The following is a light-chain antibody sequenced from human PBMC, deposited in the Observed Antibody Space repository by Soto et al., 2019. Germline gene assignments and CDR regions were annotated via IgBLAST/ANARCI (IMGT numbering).Light chain of an antibody. J-gene: IGKJ1*01. CDR1: ENINKY. V-gene: IGKV1-39*01. CDR2: AAS. Sequence: DIQMTQSTSSLSASVGGRVTITCRATENINKYVSWYQHQPGKAPILLIYAASNLQGGVPSRFSGSGSGTHFTLTICSLQREDFATYYCQQSYYNPTFGQGTKVDIK. CDR3: QQSYYNPT.